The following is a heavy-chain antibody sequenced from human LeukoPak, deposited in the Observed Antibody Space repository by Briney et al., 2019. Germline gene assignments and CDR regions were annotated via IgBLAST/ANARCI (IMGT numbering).Heavy chain of an antibody. CDR2: IFHSGST. CDR3: ARLTSTSPEDF. V-gene: IGHV4-38-2*02. CDR1: GYSISSGYF. Sequence: TSETLSLTCTVPGYSISSGYFWGWIRQPPERGLQWIGSIFHSGSTYYNPSLKSRVTISVDTSKNQFSLKLSSVTAADTAMYYCARLTSTSPEDFWGQGTLVTVSS. J-gene: IGHJ4*02. D-gene: IGHD6-6*01.